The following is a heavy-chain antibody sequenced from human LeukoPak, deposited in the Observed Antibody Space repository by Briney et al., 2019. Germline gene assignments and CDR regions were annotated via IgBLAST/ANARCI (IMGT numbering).Heavy chain of an antibody. CDR3: AKKETTVVTGGFDY. CDR1: GFTFSSYG. Sequence: PGGSLRLSCAASGFTFSSYGTHWVRQAPGKGLEWVAFIRYDGSNKYYADSVKGRFTISRDNSKNTLYLQMNSLRAEDTAVYYCAKKETTVVTGGFDYWGQGTLVTVSS. J-gene: IGHJ4*02. D-gene: IGHD4-23*01. CDR2: IRYDGSNK. V-gene: IGHV3-30*02.